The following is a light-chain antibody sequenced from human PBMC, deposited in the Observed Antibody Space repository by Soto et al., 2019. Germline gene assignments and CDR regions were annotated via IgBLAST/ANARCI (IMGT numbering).Light chain of an antibody. CDR1: SSDVGAYNS. V-gene: IGLV2-14*01. Sequence: QSALTQPASVSXSPGQSITISCTGTSSDVGAYNSVSWYQQYPGKAPKLMMYEVSNRPSGVSDRFSGSKSGNTASLTISGLQTGDEADYYCSSYRSSSTYVFGTGTKVTVL. CDR2: EVS. CDR3: SSYRSSSTYV. J-gene: IGLJ1*01.